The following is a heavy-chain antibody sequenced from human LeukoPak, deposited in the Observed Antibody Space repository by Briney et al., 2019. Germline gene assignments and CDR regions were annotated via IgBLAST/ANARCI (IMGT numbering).Heavy chain of an antibody. D-gene: IGHD6-13*01. V-gene: IGHV3-7*01. CDR3: ARVSAAAGYYYYYYMDV. CDR1: GFTFSTYW. CDR2: IKEDGSVK. J-gene: IGHJ6*03. Sequence: PGGSLRLSCAASGFTFSTYWMSWVRQAPGKGLEWVANIKEDGSVKYYVDSVEGRFTISRDNAKNSLYLQMNSLRAEDTAVYYCARVSAAAGYYYYYYMDVWGKGTTVTVSS.